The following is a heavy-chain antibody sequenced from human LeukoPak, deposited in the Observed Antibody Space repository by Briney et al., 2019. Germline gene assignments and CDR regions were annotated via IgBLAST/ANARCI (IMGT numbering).Heavy chain of an antibody. J-gene: IGHJ4*02. D-gene: IGHD6-19*01. Sequence: ASVKVSCKASGYTFTSYYMHWVRQAPGQGLEWMGIINPSGGSTSYAQKFQGRVTMTRDTSTSTVYMELSSLRSEDTAVYYCAQTGYSSGWYPPPLDYWGQGTLVTVSS. CDR1: GYTFTSYY. V-gene: IGHV1-46*01. CDR3: AQTGYSSGWYPPPLDY. CDR2: INPSGGST.